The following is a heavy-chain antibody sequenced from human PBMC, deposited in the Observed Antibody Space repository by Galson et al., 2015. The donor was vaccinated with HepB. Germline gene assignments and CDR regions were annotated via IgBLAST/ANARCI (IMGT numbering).Heavy chain of an antibody. CDR2: ISSDYTSK. D-gene: IGHD3-10*01. CDR1: EFTFSRHA. V-gene: IGHV3-30*07. CDR3: ASDCDGSGSFYNMLGY. J-gene: IGHJ4*02. Sequence: SLRLSCAVSEFTFSRHAFHWVRQAPGRGLEWVALISSDYTSKFYADSVKGRLSISRDNSKDTVYLQMNSLRDEDTAVYYCASDCDGSGSFYNMLGYWGQGTMVTVSS.